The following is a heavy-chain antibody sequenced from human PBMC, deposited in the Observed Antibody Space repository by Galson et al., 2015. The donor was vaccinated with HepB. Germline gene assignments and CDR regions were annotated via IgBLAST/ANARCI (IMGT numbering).Heavy chain of an antibody. CDR3: ARGGATALYDAFDI. CDR1: EFTFSSYW. J-gene: IGHJ3*02. CDR2: INSDGSST. V-gene: IGHV3-74*01. Sequence: SLRLSCAASEFTFSSYWMHWVRQAPGKGLVWVSRINSDGSSTSYADSVKGRFTISRDNAKNTLYLQMNSLRAEDTAVYYCARGGATALYDAFDIWGQGTMVTVSS. D-gene: IGHD5-12*01.